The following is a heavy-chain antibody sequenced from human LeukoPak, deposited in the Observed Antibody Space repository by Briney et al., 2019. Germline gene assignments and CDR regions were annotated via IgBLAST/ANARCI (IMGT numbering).Heavy chain of an antibody. D-gene: IGHD2-2*01. V-gene: IGHV1-2*02. CDR2: INPNSGGT. Sequence: ASVKVSCKASGYTFTSYYMHWVRQAPGRGLEWMGWINPNSGGTNYAQKFQGRVTMTRDTSISTAYMELSRLRSDDTAVYYCARADGYCSSTSCYEADYWGQGTLATVSS. J-gene: IGHJ4*02. CDR3: ARADGYCSSTSCYEADY. CDR1: GYTFTSYY.